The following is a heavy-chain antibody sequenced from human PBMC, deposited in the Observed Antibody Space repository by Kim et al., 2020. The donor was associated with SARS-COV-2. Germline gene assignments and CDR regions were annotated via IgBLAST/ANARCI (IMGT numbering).Heavy chain of an antibody. J-gene: IGHJ4*02. CDR2: IKEDGSEE. Sequence: IKEDGSEEFYVDSVKGRFTISRDNAKNSGYLQMNSLRAEDTAVYYCARAYSWGQGILVTVSS. CDR3: ARAYS. V-gene: IGHV3-7*04.